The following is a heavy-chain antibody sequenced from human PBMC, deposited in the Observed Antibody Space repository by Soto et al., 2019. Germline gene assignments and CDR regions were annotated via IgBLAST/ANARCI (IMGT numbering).Heavy chain of an antibody. Sequence: EVQMVESGGGVVQPGGSLRLSCAASGFSVTNNYMNWVRQAPGKGLEWVSIIDIGGNTYYADSVKDRCTISRDDSKNTLYLKMDSLRPEDTAVYFCARGRGSTGYLGREHYFDYWGQGTLVTVSP. CDR3: ARGRGSTGYLGREHYFDY. CDR1: GFSVTNNY. J-gene: IGHJ4*02. D-gene: IGHD3-16*01. V-gene: IGHV3-66*01. CDR2: IDIGGNT.